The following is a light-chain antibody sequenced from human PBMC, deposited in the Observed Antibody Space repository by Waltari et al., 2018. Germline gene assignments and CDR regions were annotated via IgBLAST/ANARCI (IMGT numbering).Light chain of an antibody. J-gene: IGKJ3*01. Sequence: EIVMTQSPLYLPVTPGAPASISCRSSQSLLQSNGHDFLDWYLQKPGLSPQLLIYLGSNRASGVPDRFSGSGSGTDFTLKISSVEAEDVGVYYCMQSLQTPFTFGPGTKVDFK. CDR1: QSLLQSNGHDF. CDR2: LGS. CDR3: MQSLQTPFT. V-gene: IGKV2-28*01.